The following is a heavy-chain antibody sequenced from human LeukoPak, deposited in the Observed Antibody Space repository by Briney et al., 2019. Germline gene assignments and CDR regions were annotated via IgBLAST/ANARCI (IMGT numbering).Heavy chain of an antibody. CDR3: AKVVCGGDCYSGWWFFDY. V-gene: IGHV3-23*01. J-gene: IGHJ4*02. CDR2: ISGSGGST. D-gene: IGHD2-21*02. CDR1: GVTLSTYA. Sequence: GGSLRLSCAASGVTLSTYAMSWARQAPGKGLEWVSAISGSGGSTYYADSVKGRFTISRDNSKNTLYLQMNSLRAEDTAVYYCAKVVCGGDCYSGWWFFDYWGQGTLVTVSS.